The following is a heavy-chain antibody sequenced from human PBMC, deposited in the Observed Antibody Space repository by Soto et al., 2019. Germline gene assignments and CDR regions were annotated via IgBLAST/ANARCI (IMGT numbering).Heavy chain of an antibody. D-gene: IGHD2-15*01. CDR1: GFTFSSYA. J-gene: IGHJ6*02. V-gene: IGHV3-30-3*01. CDR3: ARDGGVIVVVVAADYYYYGMDV. CDR2: ISYDGSNK. Sequence: GGSLRLSCAASGFTFSSYAMHWVRQAPGKGLEWVAVISYDGSNKYYADSVKGRFTISRDNSKNTLYLQMNSLRAEDTAVYYCARDGGVIVVVVAADYYYYGMDVWGQGTTVTVSS.